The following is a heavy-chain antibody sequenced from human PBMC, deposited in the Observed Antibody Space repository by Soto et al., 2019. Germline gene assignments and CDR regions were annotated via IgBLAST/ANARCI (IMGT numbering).Heavy chain of an antibody. CDR1: GFTFSSYA. D-gene: IGHD6-6*01. J-gene: IGHJ5*02. CDR2: ISGSGGST. CDR3: AKDREGYSSSSNWFDP. V-gene: IGHV3-23*01. Sequence: GGSLRLSCAASGFTFSSYAMSWVRQAPGKGLEWVSAISGSGGSTYYADSVKGRFTISRDNSKNTLYLQMNSLRAEDTAVYYCAKDREGYSSSSNWFDPWGQGTLVTVSS.